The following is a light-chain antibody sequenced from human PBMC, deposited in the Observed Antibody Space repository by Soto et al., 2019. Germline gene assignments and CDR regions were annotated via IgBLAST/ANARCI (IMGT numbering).Light chain of an antibody. V-gene: IGKV1-9*01. CDR1: QGISTY. CDR2: GAS. J-gene: IGKJ2*03. CDR3: QHLKTCPWS. Sequence: DIQLTQSPSFLSASVGDRVTITCRASQGISTYLAWYQQPPGKAPKLLIYGASTLQRGVSSRFSGSGSGTVFTLTISSLQPEDFATYYCQHLKTCPWSFGQGTKLVVK.